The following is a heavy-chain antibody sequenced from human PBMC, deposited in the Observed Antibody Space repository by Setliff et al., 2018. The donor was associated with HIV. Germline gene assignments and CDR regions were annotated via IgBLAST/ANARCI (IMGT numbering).Heavy chain of an antibody. CDR2: IYTSGST. CDR3: ASLRYDILTSSPGYFDY. Sequence: SETLSLTCTVSDDPINSFYWSWIRQPPGKGLEWIGYIYTSGSTNYNPSLEGRVTISVDTSKNQFSLKLSSVTAADTAVYYCASLRYDILTSSPGYFDYWGQGTLVTVSS. D-gene: IGHD3-9*01. V-gene: IGHV4-4*09. J-gene: IGHJ4*02. CDR1: DDPINSFY.